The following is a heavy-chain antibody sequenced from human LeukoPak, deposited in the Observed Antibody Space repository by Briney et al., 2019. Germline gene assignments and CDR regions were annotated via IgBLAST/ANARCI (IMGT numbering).Heavy chain of an antibody. J-gene: IGHJ3*02. CDR2: IYYTGST. V-gene: IGHV4-59*01. CDR1: GGSISSYY. CDR3: ARDLVTVTKGFDI. Sequence: SETLSLTCTVSGGSISSYYWSWIRQPPGKGLEWIGYIYYTGSTNYNPSLKSRVTISIDTSKNQFSLKLSSVTAADTAVYYCARDLVTVTKGFDIWGQGTMVSVSS. D-gene: IGHD4-17*01.